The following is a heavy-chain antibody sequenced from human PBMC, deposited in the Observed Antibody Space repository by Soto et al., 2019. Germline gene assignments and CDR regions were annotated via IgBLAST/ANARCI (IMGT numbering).Heavy chain of an antibody. J-gene: IGHJ4*02. D-gene: IGHD3-3*01. CDR3: AKGLQFLEWLFDY. CDR2: ISGSGGSA. Sequence: PGGSLRLSCAASGFTFNTYGMSWVRQPPGKGLEWVSSISGSGGSAYYADSVKGRFTISRDNSKNTLYLQMNSLRAEDTAVYYCAKGLQFLEWLFDYWGQGTLVTVSS. V-gene: IGHV3-23*01. CDR1: GFTFNTYG.